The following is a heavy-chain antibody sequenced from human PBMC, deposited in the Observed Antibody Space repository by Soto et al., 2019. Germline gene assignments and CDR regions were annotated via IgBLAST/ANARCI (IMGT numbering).Heavy chain of an antibody. CDR2: INPNSGGT. CDR1: GYTFTGYY. CDR3: ARVFSGSRPQLYYGMDV. J-gene: IGHJ6*02. Sequence: QVQLVQSGAEVKKPGASVKVSCKASGYTFTGYYMHWVRQVPGQGLEWMGWINPNSGGTNYSQKFQGRVTMTRDTSISTAYMELSRLRSDDTAVYYCARVFSGSRPQLYYGMDVWGQGTTVTVSS. V-gene: IGHV1-2*02. D-gene: IGHD1-26*01.